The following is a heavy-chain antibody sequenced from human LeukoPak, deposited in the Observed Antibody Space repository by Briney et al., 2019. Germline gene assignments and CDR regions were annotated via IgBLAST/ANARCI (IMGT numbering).Heavy chain of an antibody. V-gene: IGHV4-59*01. D-gene: IGHD2-15*01. CDR2: IYYSGST. CDR3: AREVGYCSGGSCYSYFDY. Sequence: SETLSLTCTVSGGSIIGYYWSWIRQPPGKGLEWIGYIYYSGSTNYNASLTNRVTISVDTSKNQFSLKLSSVTAADTAVYYCAREVGYCSGGSCYSYFDYWGQGTLVTVSS. J-gene: IGHJ4*02. CDR1: GGSIIGYY.